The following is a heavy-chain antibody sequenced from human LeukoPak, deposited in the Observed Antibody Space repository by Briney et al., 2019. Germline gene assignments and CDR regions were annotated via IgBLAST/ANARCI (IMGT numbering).Heavy chain of an antibody. D-gene: IGHD6-6*01. CDR2: IGHDGGVK. J-gene: IGHJ4*02. CDR3: AKGPGRGSSSPFDY. Sequence: GGSLRLSCAASGFTFSNSMNWVRQAPGKGLEWVTFIGHDGGVKYYADSVKGRFTISRDNSKDTLSLQMNSLRAEDTAVYYCAKGPGRGSSSPFDYWGQGTLVTVSS. V-gene: IGHV3-30*02. CDR1: GFTFSNS.